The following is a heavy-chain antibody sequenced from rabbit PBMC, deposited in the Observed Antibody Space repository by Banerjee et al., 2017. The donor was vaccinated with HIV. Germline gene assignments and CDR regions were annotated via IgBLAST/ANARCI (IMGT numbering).Heavy chain of an antibody. D-gene: IGHD8-1*01. CDR2: INTISGDT. J-gene: IGHJ4*01. V-gene: IGHV1S40*01. CDR3: ARDGSSYYTFNL. Sequence: QSLEESGGGLVKPEGSLTLSCTASGFSFSNGYVMCWVRQAPGKGLEWIACINTISGDTVYATWAKGRFTISKASWTTVTLQMTSLTAADTATYFCARDGSSYYTFNLWGPGTLVT. CDR1: GFSFSNGYV.